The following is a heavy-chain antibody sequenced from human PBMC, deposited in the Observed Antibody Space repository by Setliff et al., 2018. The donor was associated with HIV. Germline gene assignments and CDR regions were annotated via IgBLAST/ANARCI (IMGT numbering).Heavy chain of an antibody. V-gene: IGHV1-2*02. CDR2: INPNSGGT. CDR1: GYTFTGYY. Sequence: GASVKVSCKASGYTFTGYYIHWVRQAPGEGLEWMGWINPNSGGTNYALKFQGRVTMTRDTSISTAYMELSRLRSDDTAVYYCARDQRQWLVQFAFDIWGQGTMVTVSS. D-gene: IGHD6-19*01. CDR3: ARDQRQWLVQFAFDI. J-gene: IGHJ3*02.